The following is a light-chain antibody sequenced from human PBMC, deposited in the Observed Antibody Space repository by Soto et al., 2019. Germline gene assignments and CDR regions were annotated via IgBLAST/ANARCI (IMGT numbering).Light chain of an antibody. Sequence: DIVMTQTPDSLAVSLGERATINCKSSQSVLYNSNNDSYLTWYQQKPGQSPKVLFYWASTRESGVPDRFSGSGSGTDFTLTISSLQAEDVAVYYCQQYQTWPRTFGQGTRVEVK. CDR1: QSVLYNSNNDSY. V-gene: IGKV4-1*01. J-gene: IGKJ1*01. CDR3: QQYQTWPRT. CDR2: WAS.